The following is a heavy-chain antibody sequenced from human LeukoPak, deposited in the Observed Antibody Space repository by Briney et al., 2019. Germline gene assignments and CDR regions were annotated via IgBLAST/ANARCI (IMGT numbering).Heavy chain of an antibody. Sequence: PSETLSLTCAVYGGSFSGYYWSWIRQPPGKGLEWIGEINPSGSTNYNPSLKSRVTISVDTSKNQFSLKLSSVTAADTAVYYCAVYYDILTGYHVSDYWGQGTLVTVSS. CDR1: GGSFSGYY. CDR2: INPSGST. D-gene: IGHD3-9*01. CDR3: AVYYDILTGYHVSDY. J-gene: IGHJ4*02. V-gene: IGHV4-34*01.